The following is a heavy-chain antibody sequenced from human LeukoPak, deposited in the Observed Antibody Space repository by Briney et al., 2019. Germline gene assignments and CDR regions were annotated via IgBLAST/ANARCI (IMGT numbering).Heavy chain of an antibody. J-gene: IGHJ4*02. CDR3: ARRGYYFDY. CDR2: IKQDGTEK. D-gene: IGHD3-10*01. V-gene: IGHV3-7*01. CDR1: GFTLSNHW. Sequence: GGSLRLSCAASGFTLSNHWMIRVRQAPGKGLECVANIKQDGTEKYYLDSVKGRFTISRDNAKNSLYLQMNSLRAEDTAVYYCARRGYYFDYWGQGTLVTVSS.